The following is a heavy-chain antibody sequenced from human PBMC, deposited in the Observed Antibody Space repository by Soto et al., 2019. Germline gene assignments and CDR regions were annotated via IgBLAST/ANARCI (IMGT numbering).Heavy chain of an antibody. Sequence: DVQLVESGGGLVKPGGSLRLSCAASGFTFSNAWMSWVRQAPGKGLEWVGRIKSKTDGGTTDYAAPVKGRFTISRDDSNNTLFLQMNSLKTEDTAVYYCTTRFVVVPATIVALKTPNGYWGQGTLVTVSS. J-gene: IGHJ4*02. D-gene: IGHD2-2*01. V-gene: IGHV3-15*01. CDR3: TTRFVVVPATIVALKTPNGY. CDR2: IKSKTDGGTT. CDR1: GFTFSNAW.